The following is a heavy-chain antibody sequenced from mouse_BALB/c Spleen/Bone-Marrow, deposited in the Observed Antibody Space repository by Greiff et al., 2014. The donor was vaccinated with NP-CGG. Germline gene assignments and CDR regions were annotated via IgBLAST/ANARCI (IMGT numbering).Heavy chain of an antibody. CDR3: ARDLDY. CDR1: GYTFTDYA. Sequence: VQLQQSGAELVRPGVSVKISCQGSGYTFTDYAVHWVKQSHAKSLEWIGVISTYYGDATYNQKFKGKATMTVDKSSSTAYMELARLTSEDSAIYYCARDLDYWGQGTTLTVSS. V-gene: IGHV1S137*01. J-gene: IGHJ2*01. CDR2: ISTYYGDA.